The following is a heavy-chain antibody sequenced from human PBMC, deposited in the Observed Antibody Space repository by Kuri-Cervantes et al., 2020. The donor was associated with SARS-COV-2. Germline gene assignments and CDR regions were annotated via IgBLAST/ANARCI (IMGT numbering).Heavy chain of an antibody. V-gene: IGHV3-23*01. CDR2: ISGSGGST. CDR1: GFTVNSNY. CDR3: AKDGLAAAGLHYYYYGMDV. Sequence: GESLKISCAASGFTVNSNYMSWVRQAPGKGLEWVSAISGSGGSTYYADSVKGRFTISRDNSKNTLYLQMNSLRAEDTAVYYCAKDGLAAAGLHYYYYGMDVWGQGTTVTVSS. D-gene: IGHD6-13*01. J-gene: IGHJ6*02.